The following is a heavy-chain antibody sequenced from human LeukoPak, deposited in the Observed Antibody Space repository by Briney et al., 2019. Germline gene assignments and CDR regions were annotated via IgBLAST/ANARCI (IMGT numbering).Heavy chain of an antibody. Sequence: GGSLRLSCAASGFTFSSYTMNWVRQAPGKGLEWVSSISTSSIYIYYTDSLKGRFTISRDNARNSLYLQMNSLRAEDTAVYYCARKDRLGYSYGQGPFDFWGQGTLVTVSS. D-gene: IGHD5-18*01. CDR3: ARKDRLGYSYGQGPFDF. CDR2: ISTSSIYI. J-gene: IGHJ4*02. CDR1: GFTFSSYT. V-gene: IGHV3-21*01.